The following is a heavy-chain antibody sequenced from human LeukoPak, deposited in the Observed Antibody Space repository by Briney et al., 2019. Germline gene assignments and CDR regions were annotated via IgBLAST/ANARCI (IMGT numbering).Heavy chain of an antibody. CDR2: ISAYNGNT. CDR1: GGTFSSYA. V-gene: IGHV1-18*01. Sequence: ASVKVSCKASGGTFSSYAISWVRQAPGQGLEWMGWISAYNGNTSYAQKLQGRVTMTTDTSTSTAYMELRSLRSDDTAVYHCARGRGEYYDFWSGYFDYWGQGTLVTVSS. J-gene: IGHJ4*02. CDR3: ARGRGEYYDFWSGYFDY. D-gene: IGHD3-3*01.